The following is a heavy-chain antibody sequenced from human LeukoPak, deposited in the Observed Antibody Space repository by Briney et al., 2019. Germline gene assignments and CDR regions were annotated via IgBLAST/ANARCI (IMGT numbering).Heavy chain of an antibody. CDR2: IVTAGDT. D-gene: IGHD3-10*01. CDR1: GFTFSSYD. CDR3: ARGYYGSADY. J-gene: IGHJ4*02. Sequence: PGGSLRLSCAASGFTFSSYDMHWVRQSTGKGLEWVSLIVTAGDTYYADSVKGRFTISRENAKNSLHLQMNSLRAGDTAVYYCARGYYGSADYWGQGARVTVS. V-gene: IGHV3-13*04.